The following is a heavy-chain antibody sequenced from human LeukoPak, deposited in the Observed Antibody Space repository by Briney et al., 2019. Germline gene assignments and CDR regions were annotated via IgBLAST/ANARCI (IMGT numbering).Heavy chain of an antibody. D-gene: IGHD3-22*01. Sequence: ASVNVSFKASGGTFSSYAIIWVRQAPGQGLHWMVRCIPIFGTANYAEKIQGRVTITTNEYTSTAYMELSTLRSEDTAVYYCARDRRNYDSSGYYYFEYWGQGTLVTVSS. CDR2: CIPIFGTA. CDR1: GGTFSSYA. V-gene: IGHV1-69*05. CDR3: ARDRRNYDSSGYYYFEY. J-gene: IGHJ4*02.